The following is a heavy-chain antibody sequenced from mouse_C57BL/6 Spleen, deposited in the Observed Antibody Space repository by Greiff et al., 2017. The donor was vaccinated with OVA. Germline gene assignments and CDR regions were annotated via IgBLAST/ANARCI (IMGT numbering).Heavy chain of an antibody. V-gene: IGHV5-9-1*02. CDR2: ISSGGDYI. J-gene: IGHJ2*01. D-gene: IGHD1-1*01. Sequence: EVKLQESGEGLVKPGGSLKLSCAASGFTFSSYAMSWVRQTPEKRLEWVAYISSGGDYIYYADTVKGRFTISRDNARNTLYLQMSSLKSEDTAMYYCTREDYGSSYYFDYWGQGTTLTVS. CDR3: TREDYGSSYYFDY. CDR1: GFTFSSYA.